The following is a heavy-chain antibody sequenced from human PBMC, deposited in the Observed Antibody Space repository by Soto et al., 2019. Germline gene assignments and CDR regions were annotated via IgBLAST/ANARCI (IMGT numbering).Heavy chain of an antibody. V-gene: IGHV4-34*01. J-gene: IGHJ5*01. CDR1: GGSFSGHS. CDR2: INHSGRV. D-gene: IGHD3-22*01. CDR3: STRAYDTNGYYRFDP. Sequence: QVQLQKWGAGLLKPSETLSLTCAVSGGSFSGHSWTWIRQSPGKGLEWIGDINHSGRVNYTPSLKRRVTISLDTSKNQFSLTLSAVTAADTAMYYCSTRAYDTNGYYRFDPWGQGTLVTVSS.